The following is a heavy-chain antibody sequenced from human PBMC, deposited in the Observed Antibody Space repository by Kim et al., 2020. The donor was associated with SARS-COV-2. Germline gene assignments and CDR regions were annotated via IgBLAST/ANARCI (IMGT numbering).Heavy chain of an antibody. D-gene: IGHD5-18*01. J-gene: IGHJ4*02. Sequence: SETLSLTCTVSGGSISSGGYYWSWIRQHPGKGLEWIGYIYYSGNTYYNPSLKSRVTISVDTSKNQFSLKLSTVTAADTAVYYCARRDSNGTDSWGQGTLVTVSS. CDR1: GGSISSGGYY. V-gene: IGHV4-31*03. CDR2: IYYSGNT. CDR3: ARRDSNGTDS.